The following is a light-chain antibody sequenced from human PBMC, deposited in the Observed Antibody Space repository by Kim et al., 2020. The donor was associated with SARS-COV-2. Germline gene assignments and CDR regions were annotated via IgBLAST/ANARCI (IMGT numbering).Light chain of an antibody. CDR1: SSDGGGANY. CDR3: SSYAGSNIYV. V-gene: IGLV2-8*01. J-gene: IGLJ1*01. Sequence: GQSVTNTGNGTSSDGGGANYVAWYRQHPGNAANLMISEVSKRPSGVPDGFSGSKSGNTAALTVPGRQAEDEADYYCSSYAGSNIYVFGTGTKVTVL. CDR2: EVS.